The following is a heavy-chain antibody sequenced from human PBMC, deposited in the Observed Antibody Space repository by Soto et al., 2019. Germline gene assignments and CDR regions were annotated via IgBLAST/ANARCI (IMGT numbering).Heavy chain of an antibody. J-gene: IGHJ6*02. D-gene: IGHD3-9*01. V-gene: IGHV3-30*04. CDR1: GFIFSTYA. Sequence: QVQLEESGGGVVQPGRSLRLSCVASGFIFSTYAMYWVRQAPGKGLEWVTFISYEGSKKDYADSVKGRFTISRDNSKNTVYLQMNSLRPEDTAVYYCARNLQFFDWMGFYGMDVWGQGTTVTASS. CDR3: ARNLQFFDWMGFYGMDV. CDR2: ISYEGSKK.